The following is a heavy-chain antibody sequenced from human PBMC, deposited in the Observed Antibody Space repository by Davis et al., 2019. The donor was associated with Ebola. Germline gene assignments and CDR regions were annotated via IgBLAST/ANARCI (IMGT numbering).Heavy chain of an antibody. Sequence: PSEPLSPTCTVSGGSISRGGSYWTWIRQHPGKGLEWIGYIYYSGSTYYKPSLKSRVTISLDTSKNQFSLNLYSVTAADTAVYYCARDLRYDSSGYDYYFYMDVWGKGTTVTVSS. D-gene: IGHD3-22*01. CDR2: IYYSGST. J-gene: IGHJ6*03. CDR1: GGSISRGGSY. CDR3: ARDLRYDSSGYDYYFYMDV. V-gene: IGHV4-31*03.